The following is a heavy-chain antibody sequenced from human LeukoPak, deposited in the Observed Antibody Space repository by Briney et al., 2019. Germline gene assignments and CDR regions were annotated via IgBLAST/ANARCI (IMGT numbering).Heavy chain of an antibody. D-gene: IGHD5-24*01. CDR3: ARIDGYIDY. V-gene: IGHV5-51*01. CDR1: GSIFTSYW. Sequence: PGASLQISCKGSGSIFTSYWIGWVRQLPGKGLEWMGIIYPGDSDTRYSPSFQGQVTISADKSISTAYLQWSSLKASDTAMYYCARIDGYIDYRGQGTLVTVSS. J-gene: IGHJ4*02. CDR2: IYPGDSDT.